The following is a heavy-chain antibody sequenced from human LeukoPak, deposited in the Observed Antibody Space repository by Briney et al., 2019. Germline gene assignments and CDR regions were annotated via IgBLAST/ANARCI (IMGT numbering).Heavy chain of an antibody. CDR3: ARGQALQYYYYYMDV. J-gene: IGHJ6*03. Sequence: GASVKVSCKASGYTFTSYDINWVRQATGQGLEWMGWMNPNSGNTGYAQKFQGRVTITRNTSISTAYMELSSLRSEDTAVYYCARGQALQYYYYYMDVWGEGTTVTVSS. D-gene: IGHD4-11*01. CDR2: MNPNSGNT. V-gene: IGHV1-8*03. CDR1: GYTFTSYD.